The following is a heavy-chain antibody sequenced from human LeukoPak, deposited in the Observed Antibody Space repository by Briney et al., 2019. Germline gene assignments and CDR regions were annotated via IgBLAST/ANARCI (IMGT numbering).Heavy chain of an antibody. CDR1: GFTFDDYA. CDR3: AKDKYYYDSSGYSN. D-gene: IGHD3-22*01. CDR2: ISGDGGST. V-gene: IGHV3-43*02. J-gene: IGHJ4*02. Sequence: GGSLRLSCAASGFTFDDYAMHWVRQAPGKGPEWVSLISGDGGSTYYADSVKGRFTISRDNSKNSLYLQMNSLRTEDTALYYCAKDKYYYDSSGYSNWGQGTLVTVSS.